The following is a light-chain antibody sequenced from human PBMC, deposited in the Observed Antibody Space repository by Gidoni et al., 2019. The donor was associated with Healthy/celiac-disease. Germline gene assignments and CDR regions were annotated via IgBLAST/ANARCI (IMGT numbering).Light chain of an antibody. CDR1: QSVSSSS. CDR3: QQYGSSSWT. Sequence: EIVLTQSPGTLSLSPGERATLSCRASQSVSSSSLAWYQQKPGQAPRLLLYGASSGATGIPDRFSGSGSGTDFTLTISRLEPEDFAVYYCQQYGSSSWTFGQGTKVEIK. J-gene: IGKJ1*01. CDR2: GAS. V-gene: IGKV3-20*01.